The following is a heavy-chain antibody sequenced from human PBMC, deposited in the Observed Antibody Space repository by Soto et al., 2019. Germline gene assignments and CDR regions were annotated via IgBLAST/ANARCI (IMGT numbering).Heavy chain of an antibody. Sequence: SETLSLTCTVSGGSISSYYWSWIRQPPGKGLEWIGYIYYSGSTNYNPSLKSRVTISVDTSKNQFSLKLSSVTAADTAVYYCARDRPPGPYFDYWGQGTLVTVSS. J-gene: IGHJ4*02. CDR2: IYYSGST. V-gene: IGHV4-59*01. CDR3: ARDRPPGPYFDY. CDR1: GGSISSYY.